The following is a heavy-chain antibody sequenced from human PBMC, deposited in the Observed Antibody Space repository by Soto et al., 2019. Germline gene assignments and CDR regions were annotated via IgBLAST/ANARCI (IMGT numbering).Heavy chain of an antibody. CDR2: IIPIFGTA. CDR1: GGTFSSYA. CDR3: VRGGPRIPLNYYYGMDV. D-gene: IGHD2-2*02. Sequence: GASVKVSCKASGGTFSSYAISWVLQAPGQGLEWMGGIIPIFGTANYAQKFQGRVTITADESTSTAYMELSSLRSEDTAVYYCVRGGPRIPLNYYYGMDVWGQGTTVTVSS. V-gene: IGHV1-69*13. J-gene: IGHJ6*02.